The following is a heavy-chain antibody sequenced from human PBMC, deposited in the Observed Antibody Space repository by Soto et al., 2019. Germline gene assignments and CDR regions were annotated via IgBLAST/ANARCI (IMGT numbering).Heavy chain of an antibody. J-gene: IGHJ4*02. CDR1: GFNFNNHA. V-gene: IGHV3-30-3*01. Sequence: QVQLVESGGGVVQPGRSLRLSCAASGFNFNNHAMHWVRQAPGKGLEWVAVTSYDGSIKFYPDSVEGRFTISRENSKNTVYLQINSLRPEDTAVSNCARGVDRTFDYWGQGTLVTVSS. CDR3: ARGVDRTFDY. CDR2: TSYDGSIK.